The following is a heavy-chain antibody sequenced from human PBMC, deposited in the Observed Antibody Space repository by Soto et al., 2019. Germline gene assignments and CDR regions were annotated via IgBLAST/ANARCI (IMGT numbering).Heavy chain of an antibody. CDR3: ARSLTTLTTLLDY. D-gene: IGHD4-17*01. J-gene: IGHJ4*02. V-gene: IGHV1-2*02. CDR2: INPNGGT. Sequence: QVQLVQSGAEVKRPGASVKVYCKASGYTLTDNYMHWVREAPGQGLEWMGWINPNGGTNYAQKFQCRVTMTRDTSISTSYMELSRLRSDDTAVYYCARSLTTLTTLLDYWGQGTLVTVSS. CDR1: GYTLTDNY.